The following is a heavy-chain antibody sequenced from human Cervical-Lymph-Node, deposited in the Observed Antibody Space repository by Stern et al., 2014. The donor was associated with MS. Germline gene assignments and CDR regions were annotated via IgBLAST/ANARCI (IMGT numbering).Heavy chain of an antibody. Sequence: EVQLVQSGAEVKKPGDSLKISCKSFGYRFTSYWIGWVRQMPGKGLEWMGIIYPADSDARYSPSFQGQVTFSADKSTSTAYLQWSSLKASDTAMYYCARVSWLRTDFDYWGQGTLVTVSS. D-gene: IGHD6-13*01. CDR2: IYPADSDA. CDR1: GYRFTSYW. V-gene: IGHV5-51*03. CDR3: ARVSWLRTDFDY. J-gene: IGHJ4*02.